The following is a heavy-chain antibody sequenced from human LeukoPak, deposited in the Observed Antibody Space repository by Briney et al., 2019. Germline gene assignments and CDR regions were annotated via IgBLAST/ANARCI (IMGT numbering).Heavy chain of an antibody. J-gene: IGHJ3*02. V-gene: IGHV3-53*01. CDR1: GFTVSSNF. CDR3: ARDSGRFDVFDI. D-gene: IGHD3-10*01. Sequence: GGSLRLSCAASGFTVSSNFMSWVRQAPGKGLEWVSVIYSDGRTYYADSVKGRFTISRDNSKNTLYLQMNSLRAEDTAVYYCARDSGRFDVFDIWGQGTMVTVSS. CDR2: IYSDGRT.